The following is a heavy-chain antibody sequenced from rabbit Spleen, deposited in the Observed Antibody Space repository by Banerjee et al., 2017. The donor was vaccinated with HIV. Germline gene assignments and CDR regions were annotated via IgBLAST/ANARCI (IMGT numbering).Heavy chain of an antibody. CDR1: GFSFSNKYV. V-gene: IGHV1S40*01. CDR2: IYTIGTWT. CDR3: ARDLVGVIGWNFNL. D-gene: IGHD1-1*01. Sequence: QSLEESGGDLVKPGASLTLTCTASGFSFSNKYVMCWVRQAPGKGLEWIACIYTIGTWTYYASWAKGRFTISNTSSTTVTLQMTSLTASDTATYFCARDLVGVIGWNFNLWGPGTLVTVS. J-gene: IGHJ4*01.